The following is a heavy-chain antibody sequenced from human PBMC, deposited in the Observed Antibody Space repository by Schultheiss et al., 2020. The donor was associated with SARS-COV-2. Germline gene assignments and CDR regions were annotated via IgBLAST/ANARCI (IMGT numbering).Heavy chain of an antibody. CDR1: GGSISSGGYY. CDR3: ARGFGAGPFDI. J-gene: IGHJ3*02. D-gene: IGHD3-10*01. V-gene: IGHV4-30-2*01. CDR2: IYHSGST. Sequence: SETLSLTCTVSGGSISSGGYYWSWIRQPPGKGLEWMGYIYHSGSTNYNPSLKSRVTMSVDTSKNQFSLKLSSVTAADTAVYYCARGFGAGPFDIWGQGTTVTVSS.